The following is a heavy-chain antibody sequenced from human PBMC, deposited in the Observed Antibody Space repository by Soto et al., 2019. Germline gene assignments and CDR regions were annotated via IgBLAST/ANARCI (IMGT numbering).Heavy chain of an antibody. D-gene: IGHD2-2*01. CDR3: ARVNQLAPKRNAFDI. J-gene: IGHJ3*02. CDR1: GGSITSYF. CDR2: VHYSGST. Sequence: QVQLQESGPGLVKPSETLSLTCTVSGGSITSYFWSWIRQPPGKGLEWIGYVHYSGSTTYNPSLKRRFTISVDTSKNPFPLNRNYVTAADTAVYYCARVNQLAPKRNAFDIWGQGTLVTVSS. V-gene: IGHV4-59*01.